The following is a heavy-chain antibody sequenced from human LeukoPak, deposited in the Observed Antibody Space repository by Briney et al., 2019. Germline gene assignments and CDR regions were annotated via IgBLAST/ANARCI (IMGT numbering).Heavy chain of an antibody. CDR3: ARDSDPGIAVAGSYYYYGMDV. Sequence: GGSLRLSCAASGFTFSSYSMNWVRQAPGKGREWVSSISSSSYIYYADSVNGRFTISRDTSKNTLYLQLNSLSAEDTAVYYCARDSDPGIAVAGSYYYYGMDVWGLGTTVTVSS. V-gene: IGHV3-21*01. CDR2: ISSSSYI. CDR1: GFTFSSYS. J-gene: IGHJ6*02. D-gene: IGHD6-19*01.